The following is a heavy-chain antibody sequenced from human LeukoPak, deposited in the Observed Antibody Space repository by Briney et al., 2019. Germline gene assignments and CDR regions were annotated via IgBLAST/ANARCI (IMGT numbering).Heavy chain of an antibody. J-gene: IGHJ4*02. V-gene: IGHV3-11*04. CDR3: GRGHWGLDY. CDR1: GGSFSGYY. Sequence: LSLTCAVYGGSFSGYYWTWIRQAPGKGLEWVSYISNSGSSIYYADSVKGRFTTSRDNAKSSLYLQMNSLRAEDTAVYYCGRGHWGLDYWGQGAPVTVSS. CDR2: ISNSGSSI. D-gene: IGHD7-27*01.